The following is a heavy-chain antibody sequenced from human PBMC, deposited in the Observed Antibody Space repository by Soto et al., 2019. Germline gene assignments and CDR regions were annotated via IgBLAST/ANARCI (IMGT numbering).Heavy chain of an antibody. CDR2: ISYDGSNK. CDR1: GFTFSSYG. Sequence: QVQLVESGGGVVQPGRSLRLSCAASGFTFSSYGMHWVRQAPGKGLEWVAVISYDGSNKYYADSVKGRFTISRDNSKNTLYLQMNSLRAEDTAVYYCAKEREYSGSYSSWYFDLWGRGTLVTVSS. D-gene: IGHD1-26*01. V-gene: IGHV3-30*18. J-gene: IGHJ2*01. CDR3: AKEREYSGSYSSWYFDL.